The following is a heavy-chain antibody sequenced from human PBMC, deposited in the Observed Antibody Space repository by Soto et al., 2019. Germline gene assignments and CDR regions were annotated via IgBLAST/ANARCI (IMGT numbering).Heavy chain of an antibody. V-gene: IGHV3-49*03. J-gene: IGHJ4*02. Sequence: GGSLILSFEASGLPLGYYPMSWFRQAPGEGLEWVGIIKTKTYGATTEYAASVKGRFTISRDDSKGIAYLQMNSLKTEDTAVYYCTRVGKWELLRSVSDYWGQGTPVTVSS. CDR2: IKTKTYGATT. D-gene: IGHD1-26*01. CDR3: TRVGKWELLRSVSDY. CDR1: GLPLGYYP.